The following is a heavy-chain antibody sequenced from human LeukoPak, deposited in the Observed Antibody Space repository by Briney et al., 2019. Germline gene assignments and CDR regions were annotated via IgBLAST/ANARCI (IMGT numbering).Heavy chain of an antibody. V-gene: IGHV1-69*13. J-gene: IGHJ4*02. CDR3: ARERRYFDWLSTRGYYFDY. D-gene: IGHD3-9*01. Sequence: ASVKVSCKASGYTFTSYYMHWVRQAPGQGLEWMGGIIPIFGTANYAQKFQGRVTITADESTSTAYMELSSLRSEDTAVYYCARERRYFDWLSTRGYYFDYWGQGTLVTVSS. CDR2: IIPIFGTA. CDR1: GYTFTSYY.